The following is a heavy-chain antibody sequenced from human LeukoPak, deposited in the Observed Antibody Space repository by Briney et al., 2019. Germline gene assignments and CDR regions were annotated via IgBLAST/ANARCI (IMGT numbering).Heavy chain of an antibody. V-gene: IGHV4-30-4*08. CDR2: IYYSGST. J-gene: IGHJ6*03. D-gene: IGHD2-2*01. Sequence: PSQTLSLTCTVSGGSISSGDYYWSFIRQPPGKGLECIGYIYYSGSTYYNPSLKSRVTISVDTSKNQFSLKLSSVTAADTAVYYCAREVGDCSSTSCPTYYYYYYMDVWGKGTTVTVSS. CDR1: GGSISSGDYY. CDR3: AREVGDCSSTSCPTYYYYYYMDV.